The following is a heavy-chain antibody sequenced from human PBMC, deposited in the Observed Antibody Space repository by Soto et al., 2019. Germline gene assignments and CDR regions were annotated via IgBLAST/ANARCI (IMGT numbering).Heavy chain of an antibody. CDR3: AKDALLYCTNGVCPNPHNWLDP. V-gene: IGHV3-30*18. J-gene: IGHJ5*02. D-gene: IGHD2-8*01. CDR1: GFTFSSYG. Sequence: PGGSLRLSCAASGFTFSSYGMHWVRQAPGKGLEWVAVISYDGSNKYYADSVKGRFTISRDNSKNTLYLQMNSLRAEDTAVYYCAKDALLYCTNGVCPNPHNWLDPWGQGTLVTVSS. CDR2: ISYDGSNK.